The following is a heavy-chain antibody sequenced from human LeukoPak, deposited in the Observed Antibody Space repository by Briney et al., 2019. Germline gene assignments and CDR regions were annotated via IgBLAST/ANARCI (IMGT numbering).Heavy chain of an antibody. J-gene: IGHJ4*02. V-gene: IGHV4-4*07. Sequence: SETLSLTCAVYGGSISSYYWSWIRQPAGKGLEWIGRIYTSGSTNYNPSLKSRVTMSVDTSKNQFSLKLSSVTAADTAVYYCARDRPKAPGLYYFDCWGQGTLVTVSS. CDR2: IYTSGST. CDR1: GGSISSYY. CDR3: ARDRPKAPGLYYFDC.